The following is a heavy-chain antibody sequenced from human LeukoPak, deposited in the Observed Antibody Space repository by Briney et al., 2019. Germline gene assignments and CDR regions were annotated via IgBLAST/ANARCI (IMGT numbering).Heavy chain of an antibody. CDR2: IKQDGSVK. V-gene: IGHV3-7*01. CDR3: ARDPSGSPVFDP. Sequence: GGSLRLSCAASGFTFSSYWMNWVRQAPGKGLEWVANIKQDGSVKNYVDSVKGRFAISRDNAKNSLFLQMNSLRAEDTAVYYCARDPSGSPVFDPWGQGTLVTVSS. D-gene: IGHD3-10*01. J-gene: IGHJ5*02. CDR1: GFTFSSYW.